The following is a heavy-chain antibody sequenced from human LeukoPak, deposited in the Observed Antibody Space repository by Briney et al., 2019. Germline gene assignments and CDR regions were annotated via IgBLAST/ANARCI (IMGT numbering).Heavy chain of an antibody. V-gene: IGHV1-18*01. Sequence: GASVNVSCKASGYPFSSYGINWVRQAPGQGLEWMGWISGYNGNTDYAQKFQGRVTMTTDTSTSTAYMELRSLRSDDTAVYYCARRIAAAGTGASDIWGQGTMVTVSS. CDR2: ISGYNGNT. D-gene: IGHD6-13*01. CDR1: GYPFSSYG. CDR3: ARRIAAAGTGASDI. J-gene: IGHJ3*02.